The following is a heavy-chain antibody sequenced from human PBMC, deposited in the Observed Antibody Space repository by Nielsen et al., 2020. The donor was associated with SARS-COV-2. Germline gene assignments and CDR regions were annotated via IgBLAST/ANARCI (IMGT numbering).Heavy chain of an antibody. CDR3: ARSAVGQYGDFDY. CDR1: GFTFNSYA. CDR2: ITRSGGDT. J-gene: IGHJ4*02. D-gene: IGHD6-19*01. V-gene: IGHV3-23*01. Sequence: GGSLRLSCAASGFTFNSYAMSWVRQAPGKGLEWVSAITRSGGDTYYADSVKGRFTISRDKSKNTLYLQMSTLRAEDTAAYYCARSAVGQYGDFDYWGQGTLVTVSS.